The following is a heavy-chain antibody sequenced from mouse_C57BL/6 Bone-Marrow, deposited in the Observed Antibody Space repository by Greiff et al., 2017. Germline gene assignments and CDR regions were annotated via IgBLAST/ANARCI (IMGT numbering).Heavy chain of an antibody. CDR3: ARYYYYGSSYQFAY. D-gene: IGHD1-1*01. CDR2: IHPTSGST. Sequence: QVQLQQPGAELVKPGASVKLSCKASGYTFTSYWMHWVKQRPGQGLEWIGMIHPTSGSTNYNEKFKSKATLTVDKSSSTAYMQLSSLTSEDSAVYYCARYYYYGSSYQFAYWGQGTLVTVSA. V-gene: IGHV1-64*01. CDR1: GYTFTSYW. J-gene: IGHJ3*01.